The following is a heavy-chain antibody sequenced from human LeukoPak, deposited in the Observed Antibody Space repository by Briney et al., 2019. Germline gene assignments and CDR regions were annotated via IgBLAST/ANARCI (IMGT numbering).Heavy chain of an antibody. CDR3: WSYYDSSGYYGIDY. J-gene: IGHJ4*02. Sequence: PGGSLRLSCAASGFTFSGSAMHWVRQASGKGLEWVGRIRSKANSYATAYAASVKGRFTISRDDSKNTAYLQMNSLKTEDTAVYCCWSYYDSSGYYGIDYWGQGTLVTVSS. CDR2: IRSKANSYAT. V-gene: IGHV3-73*01. CDR1: GFTFSGSA. D-gene: IGHD3-22*01.